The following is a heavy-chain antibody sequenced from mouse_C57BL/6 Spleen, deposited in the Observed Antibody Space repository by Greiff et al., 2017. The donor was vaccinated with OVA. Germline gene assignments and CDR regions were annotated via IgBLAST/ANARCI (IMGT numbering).Heavy chain of an antibody. D-gene: IGHD3-3*01. CDR1: GFTFSDYG. CDR2: ISSGSSTI. CDR3: ARGDNFFAY. J-gene: IGHJ3*01. Sequence: EVKLVESGGGLVKPGGSLKLSCAASGFTFSDYGMHWVRQAPEKGLEWVAYISSGSSTIYYADTVKGRFTISRDNAKNTLFLQMTRLRAEETAMYYCARGDNFFAYWGQGTLVTVSA. V-gene: IGHV5-17*01.